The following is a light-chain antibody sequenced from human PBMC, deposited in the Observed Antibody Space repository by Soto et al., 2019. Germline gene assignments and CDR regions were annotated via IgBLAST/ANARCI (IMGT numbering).Light chain of an antibody. V-gene: IGKV3-20*01. CDR1: QSVDSTY. J-gene: IGKJ5*01. CDR2: DTS. Sequence: VLTQSAGTLSLTPGERVTLSCWASQSVDSTYLTWYQQKRGQAPRLXXYDTSSRAPGIPDRFSGSGSGTDLTLTISRLEPEDFAVYYCQHYGTSPGITFGQGTRLEI. CDR3: QHYGTSPGIT.